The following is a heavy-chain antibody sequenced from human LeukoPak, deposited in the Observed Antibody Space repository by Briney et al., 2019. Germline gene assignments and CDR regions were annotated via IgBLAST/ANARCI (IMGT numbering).Heavy chain of an antibody. D-gene: IGHD2/OR15-2a*01. CDR2: INPNSGGT. CDR1: GYTFTAYY. J-gene: IGHJ4*02. CDR3: ASFYAPDRGIESQNLVTVY. Sequence: ASVKVSCKASGYTFTAYYIHWVRQAPGQGLEWMGWINPNSGGTEYAQKFQGRVTLTRDTSISTAYMELSRLRSDDTAVYYCASFYAPDRGIESQNLVTVYWGQGTLVSVSS. V-gene: IGHV1-2*02.